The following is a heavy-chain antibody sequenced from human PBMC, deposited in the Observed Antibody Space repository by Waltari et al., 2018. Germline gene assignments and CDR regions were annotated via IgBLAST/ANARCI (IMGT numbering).Heavy chain of an antibody. J-gene: IGHJ4*02. D-gene: IGHD3-16*01. Sequence: QVQLVESGGGVVQPGMSLRLSCAASGFTFRSYGMHWVRQAPGKGPEWVAVMSYDGSDQNYADSVKGRFTISRDNTKNTLYLQMNSLRAEDTAVYYCARGGEGPYFDYWGQGALVTVSS. V-gene: IGHV3-30*01. CDR1: GFTFRSYG. CDR3: ARGGEGPYFDY. CDR2: MSYDGSDQ.